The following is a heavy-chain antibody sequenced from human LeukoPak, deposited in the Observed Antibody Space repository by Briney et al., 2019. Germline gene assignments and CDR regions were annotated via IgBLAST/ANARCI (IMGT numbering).Heavy chain of an antibody. CDR1: GYTFTGYY. V-gene: IGHV1-2*02. Sequence: ALVKVSCKASGYTFTGYYMHWVRQAPGQGLEWMGWINPNSGGTNYAQKFQGRVTMTRDTSISTAYMELSRLRSDDTAVYYCARERPTYYYDSSGYYGYYYYGMDVWGQGTTVTVSS. CDR3: ARERPTYYYDSSGYYGYYYYGMDV. CDR2: INPNSGGT. D-gene: IGHD3-22*01. J-gene: IGHJ6*02.